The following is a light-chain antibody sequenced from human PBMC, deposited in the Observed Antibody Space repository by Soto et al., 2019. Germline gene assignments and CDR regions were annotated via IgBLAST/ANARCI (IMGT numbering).Light chain of an antibody. V-gene: IGKV4-1*01. Sequence: DIVMTQSPDSLAVSLGERATINCKSSQSVLYSSTNKNYLSWYQHKPGQTPKLLIYWASTREFGVPDRFSGSGSGTDFTLTISSLQAEDVAVYYCQQYFSTPLTFGGGTKVEIK. CDR2: WAS. CDR3: QQYFSTPLT. CDR1: QSVLYSSTNKNY. J-gene: IGKJ4*01.